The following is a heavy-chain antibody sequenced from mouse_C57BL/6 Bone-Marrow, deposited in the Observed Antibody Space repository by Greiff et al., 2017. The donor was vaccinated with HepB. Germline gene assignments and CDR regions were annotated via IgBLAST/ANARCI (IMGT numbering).Heavy chain of an antibody. CDR2: ISGGGGNT. J-gene: IGHJ4*01. V-gene: IGHV5-9*01. CDR1: GFTFSSYT. Sequence: EVMLVESGGGLVKPGGSLKLSCAASGFTFSSYTMSWVRQTPEKRLEWVATISGGGGNTYYPDSVKGRFTISRDNAKNTLYLQMSSLRSEDTALYYCARRVYGSPLYAMDYWGQGTSVTVSS. D-gene: IGHD1-1*01. CDR3: ARRVYGSPLYAMDY.